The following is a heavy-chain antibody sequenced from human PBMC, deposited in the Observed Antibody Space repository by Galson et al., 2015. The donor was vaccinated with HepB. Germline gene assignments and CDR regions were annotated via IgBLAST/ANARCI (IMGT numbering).Heavy chain of an antibody. CDR1: GFNFRNID. J-gene: IGHJ5*02. V-gene: IGHV3-21*06. D-gene: IGHD2-15*01. CDR3: VRGGTRGQHLGSS. CDR2: ISSSGDDT. Sequence: SLRLSCAASGFNFRNIDMNWVRQAPGKGLEWVSCISSSGDDTYYADSVKGRFTTSRDNAKNSVSLQMDSLRVADTAVYYRVRGGTRGQHLGSSWGQGILVTVSS.